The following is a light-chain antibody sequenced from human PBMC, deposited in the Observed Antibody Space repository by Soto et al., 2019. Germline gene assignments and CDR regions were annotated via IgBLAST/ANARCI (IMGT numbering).Light chain of an antibody. CDR3: QQYASSPLT. V-gene: IGKV3-20*01. J-gene: IGKJ4*01. CDR1: QSVAKNF. Sequence: EIVLTQSPGTLSLSPGERATVSCRASQSVAKNFLAWFQQKPGQAPRLLISAASYRATGIPDRFSGSGSGTDFTLTISRLETEDVAKYYCQQYASSPLTFGGGTKVEIK. CDR2: AAS.